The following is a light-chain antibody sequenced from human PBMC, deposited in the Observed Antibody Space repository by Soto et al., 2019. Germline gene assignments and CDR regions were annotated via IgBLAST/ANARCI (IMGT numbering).Light chain of an antibody. J-gene: IGKJ4*01. CDR2: DAS. Sequence: ETVLTQSPATLSLSPGERAILSCRASQSVSTYLAWYQQKPGQAPRLLISDASNRATGIPDRFSGSGSGTDFTLTISSLEPEDFAVYYCQQRSSWPLTFGGGTKVVIK. CDR1: QSVSTY. V-gene: IGKV3-11*01. CDR3: QQRSSWPLT.